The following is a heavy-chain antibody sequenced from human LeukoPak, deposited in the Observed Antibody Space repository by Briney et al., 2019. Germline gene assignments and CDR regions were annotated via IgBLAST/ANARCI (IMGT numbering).Heavy chain of an antibody. J-gene: IGHJ4*02. D-gene: IGHD5-24*01. CDR1: GFTFSNSL. CDR3: ARDRDGYNY. CDR2: IYTDGSTT. Sequence: PGGSLRLSCAASGFTFSNSLMHWVRHVPGKGLVWVARIYTDGSTTHYADPVRGRFTISRDNTRNTLFLQINSLRAEDTAVFYCARDRDGYNYWGQGTLVTPSS. V-gene: IGHV3-74*01.